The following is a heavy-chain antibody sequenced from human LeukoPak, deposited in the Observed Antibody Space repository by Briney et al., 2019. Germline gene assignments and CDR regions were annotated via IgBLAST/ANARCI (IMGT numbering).Heavy chain of an antibody. CDR1: GGSISSSSYY. D-gene: IGHD6-6*01. CDR2: IYYSGST. J-gene: IGHJ4*02. CDR3: ASWRVSIAARRGGFDY. Sequence: PSETLSLTCTVSGGSISSSSYYWGWIRQPPGKGLEWIGSIYYSGSTYYNPSLKSRVTISVDTSKNQFSLKLSSVTAADTAVYYCASWRVSIAARRGGFDYWGQGTLVTVSS. V-gene: IGHV4-39*01.